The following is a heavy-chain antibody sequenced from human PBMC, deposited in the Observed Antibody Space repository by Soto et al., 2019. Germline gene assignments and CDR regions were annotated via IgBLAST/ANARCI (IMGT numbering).Heavy chain of an antibody. D-gene: IGHD2-15*01. CDR2: IIPIFGTA. V-gene: IGHV1-69*12. Sequence: QVQLVQSGAEVKKPGSSVKVSCKSSGGTFSTYAISWVRQAPGQGLEWMGGIIPIFGTANYAQKFQGRVTITADESTTTAYMELISLRSGDTAVYYCARDAMVVATGSRTWHYYYGMDVWGQGTTVTVSS. CDR1: GGTFSTYA. CDR3: ARDAMVVATGSRTWHYYYGMDV. J-gene: IGHJ6*02.